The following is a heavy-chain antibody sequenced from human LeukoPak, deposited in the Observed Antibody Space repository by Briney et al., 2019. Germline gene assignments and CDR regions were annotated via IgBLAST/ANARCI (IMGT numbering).Heavy chain of an antibody. J-gene: IGHJ4*02. V-gene: IGHV3-21*01. CDR3: ARDRGFGLYSSSFDY. D-gene: IGHD6-6*01. CDR2: ISSSSSYI. CDR1: GFTFSSHS. Sequence: GGSLRLSCAASGFTFSSHSMHWVRQAPGKGLEWVSSISSSSSYIYYADSVKGRFTISRDNAKNSLYLQMNSLRAEDTAVYYCARDRGFGLYSSSFDYWGQGTLVTVSS.